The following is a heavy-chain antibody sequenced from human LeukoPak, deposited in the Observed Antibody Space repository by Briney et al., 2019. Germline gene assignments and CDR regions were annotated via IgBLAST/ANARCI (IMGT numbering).Heavy chain of an antibody. CDR2: IRYAGNNA. CDR1: GFSFSNNG. V-gene: IGHV3-30*02. D-gene: IGHD5-12*01. Sequence: GGSLRLSCAASGFSFSNNGMHWVRQAPGKGLEWVAFIRYAGNNAYYADSVKGRFTISRDNSKDKLFLQMDILRPEDTSVYYCAKEYSGNYWSFDFWGQGTLVTVSS. CDR3: AKEYSGNYWSFDF. J-gene: IGHJ4*02.